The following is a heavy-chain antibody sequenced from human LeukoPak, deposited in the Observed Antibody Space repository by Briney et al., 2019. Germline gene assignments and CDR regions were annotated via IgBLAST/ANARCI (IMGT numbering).Heavy chain of an antibody. J-gene: IGHJ4*02. CDR2: ISGSGGST. CDR3: AKPDLAVPH. Sequence: GGSLRLSCAASGFTFSRYAMTWVRQGPGKGLEWLSAISGSGGSTYYADPVKGRFTISRDNSKNTLYLQMNSLRTEDTALYYCAKPDLAVPHWGQGTLVTVPS. D-gene: IGHD6-19*01. V-gene: IGHV3-23*01. CDR1: GFTFSRYA.